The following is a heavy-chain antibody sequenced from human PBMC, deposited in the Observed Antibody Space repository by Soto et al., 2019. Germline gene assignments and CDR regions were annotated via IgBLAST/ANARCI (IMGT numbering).Heavy chain of an antibody. V-gene: IGHV3-23*01. CDR1: GFTFSSYG. J-gene: IGHJ4*02. CDR2: SSATGAGT. Sequence: EVQLLESGGGLVQPGGSLRLSCAASGFTFSSYGMTWVRQAPGKGLEWVSFSSATGAGTYYADSVKGRFTISRDNSKNTLYLQMTSLRADATAVYYCAKDRRAGGNYGFYSDFWGPGALVIVSS. CDR3: AKDRRAGGNYGFYSDF. D-gene: IGHD1-7*01.